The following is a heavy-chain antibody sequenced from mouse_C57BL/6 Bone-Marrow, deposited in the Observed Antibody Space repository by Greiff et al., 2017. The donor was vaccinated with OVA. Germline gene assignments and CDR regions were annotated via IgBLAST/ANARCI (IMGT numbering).Heavy chain of an antibody. Sequence: QVHVKQSGAELVRPGSSVKLSCKASGYTFTSYWMDWVKQRPGQGLEWIGNIYPSDSETHYNQKFKDKATLTVDKSSSTAYMQLSSLTSEDSAVYYCAYGNYGAYWGQGTLVTVSA. D-gene: IGHD2-1*01. CDR2: IYPSDSET. V-gene: IGHV1-61*01. CDR3: AYGNYGAY. J-gene: IGHJ3*01. CDR1: GYTFTSYW.